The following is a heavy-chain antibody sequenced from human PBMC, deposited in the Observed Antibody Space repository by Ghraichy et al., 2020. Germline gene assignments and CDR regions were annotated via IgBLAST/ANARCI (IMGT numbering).Heavy chain of an antibody. Sequence: GGSLRLSCAASGFTVSSNYMSWVRQAPGKGLEWVSVLYSGGGTYYADSVKGRFTISRDNSRNTLYLQMNSLRAEDTAVYSCARGSRRDGYKAGALDIWGQGTMVTVSS. J-gene: IGHJ3*02. D-gene: IGHD5-24*01. CDR3: ARGSRRDGYKAGALDI. CDR2: LYSGGGT. CDR1: GFTVSSNY. V-gene: IGHV3-53*01.